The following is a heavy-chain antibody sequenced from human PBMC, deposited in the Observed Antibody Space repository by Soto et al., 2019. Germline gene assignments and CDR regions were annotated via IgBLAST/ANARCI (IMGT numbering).Heavy chain of an antibody. CDR2: IYPGDSDT. CDR3: ARHWARLGGYYYYGMDV. CDR1: GYSFTSYW. Sequence: PGESLKISCKGSGYSFTSYWIGWVRQMPGKGLEWMGIIYPGDSDTRYSPSFQGQVTISADKSISTAYLQWSSLKASDTAMYYCARHWARLGGYYYYGMDVWGQGTTVTVSS. D-gene: IGHD3-16*01. J-gene: IGHJ6*02. V-gene: IGHV5-51*01.